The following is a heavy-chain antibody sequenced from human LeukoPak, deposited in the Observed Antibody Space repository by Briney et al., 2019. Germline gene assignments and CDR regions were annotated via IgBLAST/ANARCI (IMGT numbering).Heavy chain of an antibody. CDR3: ARGNWLAYTVDY. J-gene: IGHJ4*01. CDR2: MNPNSGNT. CDR1: GYTFTSYD. Sequence: ASVKVTSKASGYTFTSYDINWVRQATGQGLDWMGWMNPNSGNTGHAQKCQCRVTMTSNTSISTAYLERSSVRCEDTAVSYFARGNWLAYTVDYWGQGTLVTVSS. D-gene: IGHD6-19*01. V-gene: IGHV1-8*01.